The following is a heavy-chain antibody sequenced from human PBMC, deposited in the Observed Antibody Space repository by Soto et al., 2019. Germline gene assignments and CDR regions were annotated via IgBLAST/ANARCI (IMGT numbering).Heavy chain of an antibody. D-gene: IGHD3-16*02. V-gene: IGHV4-34*01. Sequence: NPSETLSLTCAVYGGSFSGYYWSWIRQPPGKGLEWIGEINHSGSTNYNPSLKSRVTISVDTSKNQFSLKLSSVTAADTAVYYCARYYVWGSYRPAYYFDYWGQGTLVTVSS. J-gene: IGHJ4*02. CDR1: GGSFSGYY. CDR2: INHSGST. CDR3: ARYYVWGSYRPAYYFDY.